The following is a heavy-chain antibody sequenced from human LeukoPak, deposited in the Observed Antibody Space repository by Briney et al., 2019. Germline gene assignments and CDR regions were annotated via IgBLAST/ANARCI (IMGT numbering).Heavy chain of an antibody. V-gene: IGHV3-23*01. CDR1: GFTFSSYA. CDR2: IIGSGGST. CDR3: AKGSSLRLGPTVEFYFDS. D-gene: IGHD1-26*01. Sequence: GGSLRLSCEASGFTFSSYAMNWVRLAPGKGLEWVSAIIGSGGSTYYADSVKGRFTISRDNSKNTLYVQMNSLRAEDTAVYYCAKGSSLRLGPTVEFYFDSWGQGTLVTVSS. J-gene: IGHJ4*02.